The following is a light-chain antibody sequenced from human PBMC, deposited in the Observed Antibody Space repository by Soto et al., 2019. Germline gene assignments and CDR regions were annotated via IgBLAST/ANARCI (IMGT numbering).Light chain of an antibody. V-gene: IGKV1-39*01. CDR2: AAS. CDR1: QSISRY. Sequence: IQMTQSPSSLSASVGDRVTITCRASQSISRYLNWYQQKPGKAPKXXIYAASSLQSGVPSRFSGSGSGTDFTLTISSLKTEDFATYYCQQSYSTTWTFGQGTKVDIK. CDR3: QQSYSTTWT. J-gene: IGKJ1*01.